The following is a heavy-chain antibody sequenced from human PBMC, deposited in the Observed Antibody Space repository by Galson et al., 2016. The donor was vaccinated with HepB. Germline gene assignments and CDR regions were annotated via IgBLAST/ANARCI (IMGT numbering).Heavy chain of an antibody. V-gene: IGHV3-23*01. J-gene: IGHJ4*02. CDR1: GFTFSSYA. CDR3: ATYPNLEWLSTFHY. Sequence: SLRLSCAASGFTFSSYAMAWVRQAPGKGLEWVSSLSGSGGDTYYADSVKGRFTISRDNSKTMLYLQMNSLRAEDTAVYYCATYPNLEWLSTFHYWGQGTLVTVSS. D-gene: IGHD3-3*01. CDR2: LSGSGGDT.